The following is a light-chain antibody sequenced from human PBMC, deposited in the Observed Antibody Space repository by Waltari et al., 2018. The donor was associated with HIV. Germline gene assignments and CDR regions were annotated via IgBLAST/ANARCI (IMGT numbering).Light chain of an antibody. Sequence: QSVLTQPPSPSGTPGQSVTITCSGSSSNLGSNYVYWYQQLPGTAPKLLIYRNNQRPAGVPDRYCGFKSGTSASLATGGLGSEEEADYYGAAGDDYLSGWVFGGGSKLTIL. CDR1: SSNLGSNY. V-gene: IGLV1-47*01. CDR2: RNN. CDR3: AAGDDYLSGWV. J-gene: IGLJ3*02.